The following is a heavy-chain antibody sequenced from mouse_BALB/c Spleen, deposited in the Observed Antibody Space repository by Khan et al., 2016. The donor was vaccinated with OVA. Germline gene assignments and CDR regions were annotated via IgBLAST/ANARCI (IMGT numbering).Heavy chain of an antibody. CDR3: AHSLLLYAMDY. Sequence: VQLQQPGAEFVKPGASVKLSCTASGFNIEDTYIHWVKQRPEQDLEWIGKIDPANGKTNYDPKFQGKATITADTSSNTAYLHLSSLTSEDTVVYYCAHSLLLYAMDYWGHGTSVTVSS. D-gene: IGHD1-2*01. J-gene: IGHJ4*01. CDR1: GFNIEDTY. CDR2: IDPANGKT. V-gene: IGHV14-3*02.